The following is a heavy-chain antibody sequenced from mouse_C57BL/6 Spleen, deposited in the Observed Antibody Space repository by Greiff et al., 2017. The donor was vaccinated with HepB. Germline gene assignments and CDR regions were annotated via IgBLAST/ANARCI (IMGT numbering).Heavy chain of an antibody. Sequence: EVKLVESGGGLVKPGGSLKLSCAASGFTFSDYGMHWVRQAPEKGLEWVAYISSGSSTIYYADTVKGRFTISRDNAKNTLFLQMTSLRSEDTAMYYCATTMVTTGYFDYWGQGTTLTVSS. CDR1: GFTFSDYG. J-gene: IGHJ2*01. CDR2: ISSGSSTI. D-gene: IGHD2-2*01. V-gene: IGHV5-17*01. CDR3: ATTMVTTGYFDY.